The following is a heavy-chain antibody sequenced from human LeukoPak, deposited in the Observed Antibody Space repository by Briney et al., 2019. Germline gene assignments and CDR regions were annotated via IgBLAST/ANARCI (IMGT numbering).Heavy chain of an antibody. CDR1: GFTFSDYY. CDR2: ISSSGSTI. J-gene: IGHJ4*02. D-gene: IGHD5-24*01. Sequence: GGSLRFSCAASGFTFSDYYMSWIRQAPGKGLEWLSYISSSGSTIYYEDSVKGRFTISRDNAKNSLYLQMNSLRAEDTAVYYCARDGYSSGRPFDYWGQGTLVTVSS. V-gene: IGHV3-11*01. CDR3: ARDGYSSGRPFDY.